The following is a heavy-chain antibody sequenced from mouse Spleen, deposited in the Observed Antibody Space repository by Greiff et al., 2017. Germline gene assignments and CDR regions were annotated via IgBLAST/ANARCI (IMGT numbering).Heavy chain of an antibody. V-gene: IGHV1-59*01. D-gene: IGHD2-3*01. J-gene: IGHJ3*01. CDR2: IDPSDSYT. Sequence: QVQLQQPGAELVRPGTSVKLSCTASGYTFTSYGMHWVKQRPGQGLEWIGVIDPSDSYTNYNQKFKGKATLTVDTSSSTAYMQLSSLTSEDSAVYYCARSVDGYYPWFAYWGQGTLVTVSA. CDR3: ARSVDGYYPWFAY. CDR1: GYTFTSYG.